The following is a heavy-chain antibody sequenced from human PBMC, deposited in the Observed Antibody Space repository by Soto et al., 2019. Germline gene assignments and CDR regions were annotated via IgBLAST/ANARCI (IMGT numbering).Heavy chain of an antibody. D-gene: IGHD6-13*01. CDR2: ISGSGGST. J-gene: IGHJ6*02. CDR1: GLTFSSYA. CDR3: AKDMYSGSWYVTAYYYSGMDV. Sequence: EVQLLESGGGLVQPGGSLRLSCPASGLTFSSYAMSWVRQAPGKGLERVSAISGSGGSTYYADSVKGRFTIYRDNSNNTVYLQMNSLRAEDTAVYYCAKDMYSGSWYVTAYYYSGMDVWGQGTTVTVSS. V-gene: IGHV3-23*01.